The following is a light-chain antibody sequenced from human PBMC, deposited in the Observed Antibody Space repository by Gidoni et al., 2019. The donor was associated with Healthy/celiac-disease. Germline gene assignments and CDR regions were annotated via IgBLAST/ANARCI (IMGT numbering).Light chain of an antibody. V-gene: IGKV1D-8*01. CDR2: AAS. J-gene: IGKJ1*01. CDR1: QCISSY. Sequence: VIWLTQSPSLLSASTGDRVTISCRMSQCISSYLAWYQQKPGKDPELLIYAASTLQSGGPSRFSGSGSGTEFTLTISCLQSEDYATYYCQQYYSFPWTFGQGTKVEIK. CDR3: QQYYSFPWT.